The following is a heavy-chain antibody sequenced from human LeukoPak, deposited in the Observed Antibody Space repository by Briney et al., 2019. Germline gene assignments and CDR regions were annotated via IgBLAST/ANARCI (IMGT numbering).Heavy chain of an antibody. CDR2: IWYDGSNK. Sequence: GGSLRLSCAASGFTFSSYGMHWVRQAPGKGLEWVAVIWYDGSNKYYADSVKGRFTISRDNSKNTLYPQMNSLRAEDTAVYYCARDPSSYYDSSGYYSNWFDPWGQGTLVTVSS. V-gene: IGHV3-33*01. J-gene: IGHJ5*02. CDR3: ARDPSSYYDSSGYYSNWFDP. CDR1: GFTFSSYG. D-gene: IGHD3-22*01.